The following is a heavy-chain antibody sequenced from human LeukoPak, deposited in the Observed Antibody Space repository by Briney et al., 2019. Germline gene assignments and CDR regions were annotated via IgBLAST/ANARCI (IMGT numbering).Heavy chain of an antibody. CDR2: IYSGGST. D-gene: IGHD2-2*01. CDR1: GFTISSNY. CDR3: ARDWSCGSSSTSCYEGY. J-gene: IGHJ4*02. V-gene: IGHV3-66*01. Sequence: GGSLRLSCAASGFTISSNYMSWVRQAPGKGLEWVSVIYSGGSTYYADSVKGRFTISRDNSKNTLYLQMNSLRAEDTAVYYCARDWSCGSSSTSCYEGYWGQGTLVTVSS.